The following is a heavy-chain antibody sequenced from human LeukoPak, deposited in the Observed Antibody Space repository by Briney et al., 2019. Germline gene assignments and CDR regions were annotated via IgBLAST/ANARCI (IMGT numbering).Heavy chain of an antibody. J-gene: IGHJ4*02. CDR1: GFTFSSYD. CDR3: VKDSNYWSFDY. D-gene: IGHD1-1*01. CDR2: IGTAGDT. Sequence: PGGSLRLSCAASGFTFSSYDMHWVRQATGKGLEWVSAIGTAGDTYYPGSVKGRFTISRENAKNSLYLQMNSLRPEDTAIYYCVKDSNYWSFDYWGQGTPVTVSS. V-gene: IGHV3-13*01.